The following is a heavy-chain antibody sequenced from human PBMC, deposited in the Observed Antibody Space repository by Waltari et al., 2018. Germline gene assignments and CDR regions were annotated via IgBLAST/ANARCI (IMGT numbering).Heavy chain of an antibody. CDR3: TNLDDFLDV. D-gene: IGHD1-1*01. V-gene: IGHV3-9*01. CDR2: ISWNSQSI. CDR1: GFTFDNYA. J-gene: IGHJ6*02. Sequence: EAQLVESGGGLIQPGRSLRLSCAASGFTFDNYAMHWVREVPGKGLEWVGSISWNSQSIGYADSVKGRFTISRDNAKKALYLQMNSVRVEDTALYYCTNLDDFLDVWGQGTTVTVSS.